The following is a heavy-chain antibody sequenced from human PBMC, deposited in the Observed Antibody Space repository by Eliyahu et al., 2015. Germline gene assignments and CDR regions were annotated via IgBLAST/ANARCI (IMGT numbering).Heavy chain of an antibody. CDR3: AKNVYYCSGGGCFLDY. Sequence: QVQLVESGGGVVQPGRSLRLSCSASGFNFXXXGMHWVRQAPGKGPEWVAVISNDGSNKYYVDSVKGRFTISRDNSKNTLYLQMNSLRAEDTAIYYCAKNVYYCSGGGCFLDYWGQGTLVTVSS. V-gene: IGHV3-30*18. CDR1: GFNFXXXG. CDR2: ISNDGSNK. D-gene: IGHD2-15*01. J-gene: IGHJ4*02.